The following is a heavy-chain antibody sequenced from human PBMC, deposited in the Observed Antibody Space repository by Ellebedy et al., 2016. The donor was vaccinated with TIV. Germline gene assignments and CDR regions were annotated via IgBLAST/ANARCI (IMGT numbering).Heavy chain of an antibody. CDR2: FDPSDSYT. Sequence: GESLKISCKVSGNNFTTYWISWVRQMPGRGLEWMGRFDPSDSYTNYSPSFESLVTISADKSITTAYLQWSSLKASDTAMYYCARHFGTTHFDSWGQGTLVTVSS. D-gene: IGHD2/OR15-2a*01. V-gene: IGHV5-10-1*01. CDR3: ARHFGTTHFDS. J-gene: IGHJ4*02. CDR1: GNNFTTYW.